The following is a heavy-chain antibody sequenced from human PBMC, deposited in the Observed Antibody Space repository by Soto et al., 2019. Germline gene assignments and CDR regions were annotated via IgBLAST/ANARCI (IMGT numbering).Heavy chain of an antibody. CDR1: GFTFDDFA. V-gene: IGHV3-9*01. CDR3: AKIAEAVAGTVYGY. D-gene: IGHD6-19*01. CDR2: INWNTVNI. Sequence: GGSLRLSCTASGFTFDDFAMHWVRQVPGKGLEWVSGINWNTVNIAYADSVKGRFTISRDNSKNTLYLQLNSLRAEDTAVYYCAKIAEAVAGTVYGYWGQGTLVTVSS. J-gene: IGHJ4*02.